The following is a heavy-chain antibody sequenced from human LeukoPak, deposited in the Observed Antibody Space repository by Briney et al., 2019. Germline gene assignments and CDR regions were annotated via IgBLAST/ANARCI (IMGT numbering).Heavy chain of an antibody. Sequence: SVKVSCKASGGTFSSYGISWVRQAPGQGLEWMGGIIPIFGTANYAQKFQGRVTITADESTSTAYMELSGLRSEDTAVYYCARDKTVTGYYGMDVWGQGTTVTVSS. CDR3: ARDKTVTGYYGMDV. V-gene: IGHV1-69*13. J-gene: IGHJ6*02. CDR2: IIPIFGTA. CDR1: GGTFSSYG. D-gene: IGHD4-11*01.